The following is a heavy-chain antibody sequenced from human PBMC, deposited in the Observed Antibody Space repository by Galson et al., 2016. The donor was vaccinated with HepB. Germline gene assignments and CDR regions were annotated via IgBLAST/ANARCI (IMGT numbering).Heavy chain of an antibody. CDR3: AHMNMLATMCFGS. V-gene: IGHV2-5*02. D-gene: IGHD5-12*01. J-gene: IGHJ4*02. Sequence: PALVKPTQTLTLTCTFSGFSLTSSGVGVGWIRQPPGKALEWLGIIFWDDDERYSPSLRTRLTITKDTSKNQVVLTMANMDPADTATYFCAHMNMLATMCFGSWGQGALVTVSS. CDR1: GFSLTSSGVG. CDR2: IFWDDDE.